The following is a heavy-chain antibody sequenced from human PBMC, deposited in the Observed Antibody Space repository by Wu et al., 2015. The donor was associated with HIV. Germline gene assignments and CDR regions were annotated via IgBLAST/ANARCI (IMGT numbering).Heavy chain of an antibody. CDR1: GGTFSSYA. CDR3: ATISTTGTTPYYYYYYMDV. D-gene: IGHD1-1*01. J-gene: IGHJ6*03. V-gene: IGHV1-69*12. CDR2: IIPIFGTA. Sequence: QVQLVQSGAEVKKPGSSVKVSCKASGGTFSSYAISWVRQAPGQGLEWMGGIIPIFGTANYAQKFQGRVTITADESTSTAYMELSSLRSEDTAVYYCATISTTGTTPYYYYYYMDVWGKGTTGHRLL.